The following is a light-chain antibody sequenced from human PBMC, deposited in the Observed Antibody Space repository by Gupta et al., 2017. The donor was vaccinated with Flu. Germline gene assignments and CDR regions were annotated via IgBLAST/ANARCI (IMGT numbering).Light chain of an antibody. Sequence: DMVMTQSPLSLPVTPGEPASISCRSSQNLLHSNGYHSLNWYLQKPRQSPQLLIYLGSNRASGVSDRFSGSGSGTDFTLKISRVEADDVGVYYCMQTLQTPWTFGQGTKAEIK. CDR3: MQTLQTPWT. J-gene: IGKJ1*01. CDR1: QNLLHSNGYHS. CDR2: LGS. V-gene: IGKV2-28*01.